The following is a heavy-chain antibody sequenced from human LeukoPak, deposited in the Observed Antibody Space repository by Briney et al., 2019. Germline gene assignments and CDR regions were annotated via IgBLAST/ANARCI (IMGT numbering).Heavy chain of an antibody. J-gene: IGHJ4*02. D-gene: IGHD2-2*01. CDR3: ARSYCSSTSCYWGFDY. CDR2: IYPGDSDT. CDR1: GYSFTSYW. V-gene: IGHV5-51*01. Sequence: GESLKISCKGSGYSFTSYWIGWVRQMPGKGLEWMGIIYPGDSDTRYSPSFQGQVTISADKSISTAYLQWSSLKASDTAMYYCARSYCSSTSCYWGFDYWGQGTLVTVSS.